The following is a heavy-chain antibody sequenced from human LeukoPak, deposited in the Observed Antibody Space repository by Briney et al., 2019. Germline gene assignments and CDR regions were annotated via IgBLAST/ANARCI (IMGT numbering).Heavy chain of an antibody. V-gene: IGHV3-30-3*01. J-gene: IGHJ4*02. Sequence: PGGSLRLSCAASGFTFSSYAMHWVRQAPGKGLEWVAVISYDGSNKYYADSVKGRFTISRDNSKHTLYLRMNSLRAEDTAVYYCAKDPFPLLSGIYYYWGQGTLVTVSS. CDR2: ISYDGSNK. CDR1: GFTFSSYA. D-gene: IGHD2-21*01. CDR3: AKDPFPLLSGIYYY.